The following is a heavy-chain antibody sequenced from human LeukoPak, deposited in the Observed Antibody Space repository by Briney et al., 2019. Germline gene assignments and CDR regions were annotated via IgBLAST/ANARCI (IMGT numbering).Heavy chain of an antibody. J-gene: IGHJ5*02. CDR1: GGSISSGGYY. CDR2: IFDSGST. CDR3: ARAALYKWFDP. Sequence: SETLSLTCTVSGGSISSGGYYWSWLRQYPGKGLEWIGNIFDSGSTYYNPSLKSRVIMSVDTSKNQFSLKVSSVTAADTAVYYCARAALYKWFDPWGQGTLVTVSS. V-gene: IGHV4-31*03.